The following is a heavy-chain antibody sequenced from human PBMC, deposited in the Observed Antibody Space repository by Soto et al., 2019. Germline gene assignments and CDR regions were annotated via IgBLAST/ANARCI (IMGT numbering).Heavy chain of an antibody. CDR2: ISRSGNTI. D-gene: IGHD3-10*01. V-gene: IGHV3-11*01. Sequence: QAQLVESGGGLVKPGGSLTLSCAVSGFKVTDYYMSWIRQAPGKGLDWVAMISRSGNTIHYADSVNGRFTISKDNAKHSLYLKMTSRSPEDTAVYYCARGEDVFLYYSMDVWGKGTTVIVSS. CDR1: GFKVTDYY. J-gene: IGHJ6*04. CDR3: ARGEDVFLYYSMDV.